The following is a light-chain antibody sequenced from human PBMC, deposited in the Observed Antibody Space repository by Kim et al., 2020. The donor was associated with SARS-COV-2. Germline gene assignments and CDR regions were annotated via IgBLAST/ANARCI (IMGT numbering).Light chain of an antibody. CDR1: QTVTTY. CDR3: QQSYSPLWT. V-gene: IGKV1-39*01. J-gene: IGKJ1*01. Sequence: DIQLTQSPSSLSASVGDRVTITCRASQTVTTYLSWYQQRPGKAPKLLIYGAFSLQSGVPSRFSGSGSGTDFTLTISSLQPEDFGTYYCQQSYSPLWTFGQGTKVDIK. CDR2: GAF.